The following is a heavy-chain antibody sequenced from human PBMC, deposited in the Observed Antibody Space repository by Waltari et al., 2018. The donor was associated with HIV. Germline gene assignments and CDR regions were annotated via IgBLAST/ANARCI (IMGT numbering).Heavy chain of an antibody. D-gene: IGHD3-22*01. Sequence: QVQLVQSGAEVKKPGSSVKVSCKASGGTFSSYAISWVRQAPGQGLEWMGRIIPSLSIANYAQKCQGRVTITADKSTSTAYMELSSLRSEDTAVYYCATPLSWYDSSGYYYHCGQGTLVTVSS. J-gene: IGHJ5*02. CDR2: IIPSLSIA. V-gene: IGHV1-69*04. CDR3: ATPLSWYDSSGYYYH. CDR1: GGTFSSYA.